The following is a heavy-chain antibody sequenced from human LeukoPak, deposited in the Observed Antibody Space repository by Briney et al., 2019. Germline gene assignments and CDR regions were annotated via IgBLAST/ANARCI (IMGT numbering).Heavy chain of an antibody. CDR3: ARGGFGELLYSWFDP. CDR2: ISSSSYI. V-gene: IGHV3-69-1*01. Sequence: GGSLRLSCAASGFTVSTNYMTWIRQAPGKGLEWVSSISSSSYIYYADSVKGRFTISRDNAKNSLYLQMNSLRAEDTAVYYCARGGFGELLYSWFDPWGQGTLVTVSS. CDR1: GFTVSTNY. J-gene: IGHJ5*02. D-gene: IGHD3-10*01.